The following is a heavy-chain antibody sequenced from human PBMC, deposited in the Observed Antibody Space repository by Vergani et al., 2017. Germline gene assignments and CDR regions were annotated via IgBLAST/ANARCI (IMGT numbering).Heavy chain of an antibody. CDR2: ISWNSGAV. J-gene: IGHJ3*01. CDR3: VRDVRVSRT. Sequence: EVDLVESGGGLAQPGGSLRLSCEASGITFWKFGMHWVRQGPGKGLEWVSGISWNSGAVDYADSVRGRFTISRDNAKNSLYLDMSSLRAEDTAVYYCVRDVRVSRTWGQETLVAVSS. CDR1: GITFWKFG. V-gene: IGHV3-9*01.